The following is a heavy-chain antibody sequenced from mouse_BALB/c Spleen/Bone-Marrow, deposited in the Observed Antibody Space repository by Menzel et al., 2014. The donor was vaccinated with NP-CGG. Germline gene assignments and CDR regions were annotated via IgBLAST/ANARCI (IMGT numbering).Heavy chain of an antibody. CDR1: GFTFSDAW. D-gene: IGHD2-1*01. J-gene: IGHJ3*01. CDR2: IRSTANNHAT. V-gene: IGHV6-6*01. CDR3: TRRGNYVRCAY. Sequence: EVQLQESGGGLVQPGGSMKLSCAASGFTFSDAWMDWVRQSPEKGLEWVAEIRSTANNHATYYAESVKGRFTISRDDSKSSVYLQMNSLRAEDTGICYCTRRGNYVRCAYWGHGTLVTVSA.